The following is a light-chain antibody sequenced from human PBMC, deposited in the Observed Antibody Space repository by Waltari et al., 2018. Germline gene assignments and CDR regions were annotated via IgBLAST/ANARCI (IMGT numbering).Light chain of an antibody. V-gene: IGKV3-20*01. CDR1: QSVAGSY. CDR2: GAS. J-gene: IGKJ2*01. Sequence: ETELTQSPGTLSVSPGEAATLSCRASQSVAGSYLAWYQQKPGQAPRVLIYGASTRASGIPDMFSGSGSGTDFTLTISRLEPEDFAVYYCLRYGGSPMYTFGQGTKVE. CDR3: LRYGGSPMYT.